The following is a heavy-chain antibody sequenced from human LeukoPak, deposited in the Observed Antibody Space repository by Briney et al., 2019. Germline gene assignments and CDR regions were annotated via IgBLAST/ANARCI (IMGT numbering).Heavy chain of an antibody. Sequence: SETLSLTCTVSGDSINNNNYYWGWIRQPPGKGLEWIGNIYNSGSTYYNPSLKSRVTVSVDTSKNRFSLKLSSVTAADTAVYYRASCRRSGYQYYYYYYMDVWGKGTAVTISS. V-gene: IGHV4-39*01. CDR2: IYNSGST. CDR1: GDSINNNNYY. J-gene: IGHJ6*03. CDR3: ASCRRSGYQYYYYYYMDV. D-gene: IGHD3-22*01.